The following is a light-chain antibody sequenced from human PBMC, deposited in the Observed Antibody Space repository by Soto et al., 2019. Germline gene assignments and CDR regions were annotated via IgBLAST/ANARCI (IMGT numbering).Light chain of an antibody. CDR3: SSYAGTNNYV. CDR2: EGI. CDR1: SSTVGGFNV. J-gene: IGLJ1*01. Sequence: QSVLTQPASVSGSPGQSITISCTGTSSTVGGFNVVSWYQQHPGKAPKVIIYEGIKRPSGVSNRFSGSNSGSTASLTISGLQAEDEADYYCSSYAGTNNYVFGTGTKLTVL. V-gene: IGLV2-23*01.